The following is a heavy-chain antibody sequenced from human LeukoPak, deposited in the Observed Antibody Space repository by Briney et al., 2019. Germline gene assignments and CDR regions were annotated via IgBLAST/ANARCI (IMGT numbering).Heavy chain of an antibody. CDR3: ARDGSRSWSLNTWFDP. D-gene: IGHD6-13*01. V-gene: IGHV3-11*04. Sequence: GGSLRLSCAASGYTLRDYYMTWIRQAPGKGLERVAYITNSGSILYYADSVKGRFTISRDNTKNSLFLQMNSLRAEDTAVYYCARDGSRSWSLNTWFDPWGQGTQVTVSS. CDR2: ITNSGSIL. CDR1: GYTLRDYY. J-gene: IGHJ5*02.